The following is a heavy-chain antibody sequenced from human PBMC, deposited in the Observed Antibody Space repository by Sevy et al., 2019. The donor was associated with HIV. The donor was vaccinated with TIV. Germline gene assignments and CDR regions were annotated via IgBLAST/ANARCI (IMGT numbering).Heavy chain of an antibody. J-gene: IGHJ4*02. CDR2: ITSGGAR. V-gene: IGHV3-23*01. CDR1: GLTFTTNA. CDR3: AGGDTPMITDLDY. Sequence: GGSLRLSCAASGLTFTTNAMSWVRQAPGKGLEWVAGITSGGARYYAVSVKGRFTVSRDNSKNTLYLQLNSLRADDTAVFYCAGGDTPMITDLDYWGQGTLVTVSS. D-gene: IGHD3-16*01.